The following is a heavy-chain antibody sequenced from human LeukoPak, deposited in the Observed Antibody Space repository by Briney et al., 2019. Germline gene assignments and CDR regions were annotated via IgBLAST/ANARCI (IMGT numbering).Heavy chain of an antibody. CDR3: ARGSSIAARPSDH. J-gene: IGHJ5*02. CDR1: GFIVSSNY. V-gene: IGHV3-53*01. CDR2: IYSGGST. D-gene: IGHD6-6*01. Sequence: QPGGSLRLSCAASGFIVSSNYMSWVRQAPGKGLEWVSVIYSGGSTYYAGSVKGRFTISRDNSKNTLYLQMNSLRAEDTAVYYCARGSSIAARPSDHWGQGTLVTVSS.